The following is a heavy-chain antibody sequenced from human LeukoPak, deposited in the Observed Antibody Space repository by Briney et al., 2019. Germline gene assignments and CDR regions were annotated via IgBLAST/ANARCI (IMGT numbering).Heavy chain of an antibody. V-gene: IGHV4-59*01. D-gene: IGHD6-19*01. J-gene: IGHJ4*02. CDR2: MYNRGST. Sequence: PSETLSLTCTVSGDSISNYYWSWIRQSPGKELEWIGYMYNRGSTIYNPSLKSRGTISTDTSKNQFSLRLTSVTAADTAVYYCARAEKAVTGTLDYWGQGTLITVSS. CDR1: GDSISNYY. CDR3: ARAEKAVTGTLDY.